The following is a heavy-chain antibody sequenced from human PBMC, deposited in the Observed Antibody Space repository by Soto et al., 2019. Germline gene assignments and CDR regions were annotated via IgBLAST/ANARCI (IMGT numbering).Heavy chain of an antibody. J-gene: IGHJ4*02. D-gene: IGHD3-22*01. CDR1: GYTFITYG. Sequence: QVQLVQSGAEVKKPGASVKVSCKASGYTFITYGVSWVRQAPGQGLDWLGWISTYNGNTRYAERLKGRVTMTTDTTTNTAYMELRNLRSDDTAVYYCARGPTDYYDNSAHYFLDYWGQGTLVTVSS. CDR2: ISTYNGNT. CDR3: ARGPTDYYDNSAHYFLDY. V-gene: IGHV1-18*01.